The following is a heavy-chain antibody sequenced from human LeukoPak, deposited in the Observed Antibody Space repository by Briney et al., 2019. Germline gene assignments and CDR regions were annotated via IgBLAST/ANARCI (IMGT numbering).Heavy chain of an antibody. J-gene: IGHJ4*02. V-gene: IGHV3-23*01. CDR3: AKDPPILRWPFEY. Sequence: GGSLRLSCAASGFTFSTYAMSWVRRTPGKGLEWVSAITGGGGTTYYADSVKGRFTISRDNSKNTLYLQMNSLRAEDTAVYYCAKDPPILRWPFEYWGQGTLVTVSS. CDR2: ITGGGGTT. D-gene: IGHD4-23*01. CDR1: GFTFSTYA.